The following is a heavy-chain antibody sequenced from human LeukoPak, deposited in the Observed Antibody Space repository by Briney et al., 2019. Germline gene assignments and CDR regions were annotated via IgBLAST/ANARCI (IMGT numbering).Heavy chain of an antibody. J-gene: IGHJ6*02. D-gene: IGHD6-13*01. V-gene: IGHV5-51*01. CDR2: IYPGDSDT. CDR1: GYSFTSYW. Sequence: GESLKISCKGSGYSFTSYWIGWVRQMPGKGLEWMGIIYPGDSDTRYSPSFQGQVTISADKSISTAYLQWSSLKASDTAMYYCARGGVVSSWNHGLPNRYYYYGMDVWGQGTTVTVSS. CDR3: ARGGVVSSWNHGLPNRYYYYGMDV.